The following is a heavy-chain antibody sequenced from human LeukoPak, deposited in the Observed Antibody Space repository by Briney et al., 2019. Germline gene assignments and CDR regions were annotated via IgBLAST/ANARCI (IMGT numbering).Heavy chain of an antibody. CDR3: AKDKLLWFGELPL. Sequence: GGSLRLSCAASGFTFSSYAMSWVRQAPGKGLEWVSAISGSGGSTYYADSVKGRFTISRDNSKNTLHLQMNSLRAEDTAVYYCAKDKLLWFGELPLWGQGTLVTVSS. D-gene: IGHD3-10*01. V-gene: IGHV3-23*01. CDR2: ISGSGGST. CDR1: GFTFSSYA. J-gene: IGHJ4*02.